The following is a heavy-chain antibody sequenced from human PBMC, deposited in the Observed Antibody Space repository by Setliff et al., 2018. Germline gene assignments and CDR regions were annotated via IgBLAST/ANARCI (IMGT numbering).Heavy chain of an antibody. CDR1: GDSFSDYY. CDR3: ARTHCTTTSCFYFHY. V-gene: IGHV4-34*01. J-gene: IGHJ4*02. D-gene: IGHD2-2*01. Sequence: SETLSLTCAVYGDSFSDYYWSWIRQPPGKGLEWIAEINHSGSTNYNPSLKSRVTISADTSKNQFSLKLTSVTAADTAVYYCARTHCTTTSCFYFHYWGQGTVVTVSS. CDR2: INHSGST.